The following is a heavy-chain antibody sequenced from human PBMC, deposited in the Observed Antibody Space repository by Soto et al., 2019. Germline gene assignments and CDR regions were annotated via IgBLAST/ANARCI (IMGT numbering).Heavy chain of an antibody. V-gene: IGHV4-31*03. D-gene: IGHD2-2*01. CDR3: VRGISRSPGAFDI. J-gene: IGHJ3*02. CDR2: IYYSGST. CDR1: GGSISSGGYY. Sequence: QVQLQESGPGLVKPSQTLSLTCTVSGGSISSGGYYWSWIRQHPGKGLEWIGHIYYSGSTYYNPSLKSRVTISVDTSKNQFSLKLSSVTAADTAVYYCVRGISRSPGAFDIWGQGTMVTVSS.